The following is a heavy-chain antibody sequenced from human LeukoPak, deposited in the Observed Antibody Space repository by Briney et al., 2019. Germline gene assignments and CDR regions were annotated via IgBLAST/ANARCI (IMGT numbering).Heavy chain of an antibody. Sequence: PGGSLRLSCAASGFTLSTYAMSWVRQAPGKGLEWVSAISDSGDNTHYADSVKGRFTTSRDSSKSTLYLQMNSLRADDTAVYYCAKVYWNNYYYDYWGQGTLVTVSS. CDR1: GFTLSTYA. CDR3: AKVYWNNYYYDY. J-gene: IGHJ4*02. CDR2: ISDSGDNT. D-gene: IGHD1/OR15-1a*01. V-gene: IGHV3-23*01.